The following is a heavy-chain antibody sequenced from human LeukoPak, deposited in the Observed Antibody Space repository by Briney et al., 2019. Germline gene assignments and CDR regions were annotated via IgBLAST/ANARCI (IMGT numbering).Heavy chain of an antibody. Sequence: GGSLRLSCAASGFTFSTSWMSWVRQAPGKGLEWVANIKQNGGEIYYVDSVKGRFTISRDNAKNSLYLQMNSLRAEDTAVYYCARDLFEVVVTADDAFDIWGQGTMVTVSS. V-gene: IGHV3-7*01. CDR1: GFTFSTSW. CDR3: ARDLFEVVVTADDAFDI. D-gene: IGHD3-22*01. CDR2: IKQNGGEI. J-gene: IGHJ3*02.